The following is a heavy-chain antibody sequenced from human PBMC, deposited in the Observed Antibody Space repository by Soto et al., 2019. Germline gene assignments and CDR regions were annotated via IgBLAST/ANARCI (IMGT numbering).Heavy chain of an antibody. CDR1: GFTFSSYW. V-gene: IGHV3-7*05. Sequence: GGSLRLSCAASGFTFSSYWMSWVRQAPGKGLEWVANIKQDGSEKYYVDSVKGRFTISRDNAKNSLYLQMNSLRAEDTAVYYCARDRAAAGWEGDYYYYYGMDVWGQGTTVTVSS. D-gene: IGHD6-13*01. CDR2: IKQDGSEK. CDR3: ARDRAAAGWEGDYYYYYGMDV. J-gene: IGHJ6*02.